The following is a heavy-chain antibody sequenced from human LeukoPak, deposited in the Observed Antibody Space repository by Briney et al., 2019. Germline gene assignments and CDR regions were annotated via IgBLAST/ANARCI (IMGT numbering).Heavy chain of an antibody. J-gene: IGHJ4*02. D-gene: IGHD3-22*01. CDR2: IYFSGSA. Sequence: SETLSLTCTVSGDSINSGGYYWSWIRQHPGKGLEWIGYIYFSGSAYYSPSLKSRVSISVDTSKNQFSLKLSAATAADTAMYYCARNSDTSGYYFDYWGQGTLVTVSS. CDR1: GDSINSGGYY. CDR3: ARNSDTSGYYFDY. V-gene: IGHV4-31*03.